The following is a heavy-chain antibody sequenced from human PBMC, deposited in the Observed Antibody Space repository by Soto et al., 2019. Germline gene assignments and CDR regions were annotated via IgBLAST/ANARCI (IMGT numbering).Heavy chain of an antibody. D-gene: IGHD3-16*01. CDR3: AVEDRFGYYGMDV. Sequence: GESLKISCTGSGYSFTSYWIGWVRQMPGKGLEWMGIIYPGDSDTRYSPSFQGQVTISADKSISTAYLQWSSLKASDTAMYYCAVEDRFGYYGMDVWGQGTTVNVSS. CDR1: GYSFTSYW. J-gene: IGHJ6*02. CDR2: IYPGDSDT. V-gene: IGHV5-51*01.